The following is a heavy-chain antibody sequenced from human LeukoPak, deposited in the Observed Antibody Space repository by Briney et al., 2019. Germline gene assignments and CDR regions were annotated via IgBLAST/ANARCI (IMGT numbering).Heavy chain of an antibody. CDR1: GMTFDRHG. Sequence: GGSLRLSCVVSGMTFDRHGMHWVRQPPGKGLEWLAFIKYDGSKTEYEDSVKGRFTVSRDDATNTLHLHMDSLKVEDTAVYFCARDDYRGAAGGNPAYWFFDLWGRSTPVTVSS. CDR2: IKYDGSKT. J-gene: IGHJ2*01. V-gene: IGHV3-30*02. D-gene: IGHD6-13*01. CDR3: ARDDYRGAAGGNPAYWFFDL.